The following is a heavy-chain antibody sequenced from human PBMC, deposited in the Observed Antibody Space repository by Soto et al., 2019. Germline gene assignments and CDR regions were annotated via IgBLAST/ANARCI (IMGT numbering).Heavy chain of an antibody. J-gene: IGHJ1*01. Sequence: GGSLRLSCAASGFTFSSYWMSWVRQAPGKGLEWVANIKQDGSEKYYVDSVKGRFTISRDNAKNSLYLQMNSLRAEDTAVYYCASRDAGTRPEYFQHWGQGTLVTVSS. CDR1: GFTFSSYW. CDR3: ASRDAGTRPEYFQH. CDR2: IKQDGSEK. D-gene: IGHD1-1*01. V-gene: IGHV3-7*01.